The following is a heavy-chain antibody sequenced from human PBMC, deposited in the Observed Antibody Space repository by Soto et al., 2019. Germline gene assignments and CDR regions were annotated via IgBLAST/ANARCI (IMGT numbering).Heavy chain of an antibody. D-gene: IGHD5-18*01. Sequence: ESSVKVSCKASGGTFSSYAISWVRQAPGQGLEWMGWISAYNGNTNYAQKLQGRVTMTTDTSTSTAYMDPVDTATYYCAKKHRTSSAFDYWGQGTLVTVSS. CDR2: ISAYNGNT. J-gene: IGHJ4*02. CDR1: GGTFSSYA. CDR3: TSSAFDY. V-gene: IGHV1-18*01.